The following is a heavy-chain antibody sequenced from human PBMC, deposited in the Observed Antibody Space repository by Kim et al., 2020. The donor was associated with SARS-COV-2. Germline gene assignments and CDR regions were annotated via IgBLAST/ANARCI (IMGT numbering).Heavy chain of an antibody. CDR2: IGTTHST. Sequence: GGSLRLSCAASGFTFSAYDMTWVRQAPGKGLDWVSTIGTTHSTDYADSVRGRFTISRDNSKNTLFLQVNSLRAEDTAIYFCAKKPSGNYPFDYCGQGTLVTVSS. CDR3: AKKPSGNYPFDY. V-gene: IGHV3-23*01. CDR1: GFTFSAYD. J-gene: IGHJ4*02. D-gene: IGHD1-26*01.